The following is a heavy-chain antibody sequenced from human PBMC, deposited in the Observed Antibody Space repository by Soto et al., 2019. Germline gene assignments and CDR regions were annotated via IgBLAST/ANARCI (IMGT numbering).Heavy chain of an antibody. J-gene: IGHJ4*02. CDR3: ARVASSAFWNFDY. CDR1: GGSLSTYY. V-gene: IGHV4-59*01. Sequence: SETLSLTCTVSGGSLSTYYWSWIRQPPGKGLEWIGYTHYSGSTKYNPSLKSRVTISLDTSKNQFSLKLSSVTAADTAVYYCARVASSAFWNFDYWGQGTLVTVS. CDR2: THYSGST. D-gene: IGHD3-3*01.